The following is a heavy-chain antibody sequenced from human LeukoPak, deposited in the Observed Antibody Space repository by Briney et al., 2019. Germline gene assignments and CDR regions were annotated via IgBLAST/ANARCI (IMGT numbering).Heavy chain of an antibody. D-gene: IGHD3-9*01. CDR3: ARTYYDILTGYNPYFDY. V-gene: IGHV3-48*03. Sequence: GGSLRLSCAASGFTFSSYEMNWVRQAPGKGLEWVSYISSSGSTIYYADSVKGRFTISRDNAKNSLYLQMNSLRAEDTAVYYCARTYYDILTGYNPYFDYWGQGTLVTVSS. CDR2: ISSSGSTI. CDR1: GFTFSSYE. J-gene: IGHJ4*02.